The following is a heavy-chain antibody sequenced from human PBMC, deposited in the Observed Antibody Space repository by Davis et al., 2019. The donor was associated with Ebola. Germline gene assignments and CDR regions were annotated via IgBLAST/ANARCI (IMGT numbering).Heavy chain of an antibody. J-gene: IGHJ6*02. CDR3: ARAPARSPRHGAYGMDV. V-gene: IGHV3-23*01. CDR2: ITGSGGDT. D-gene: IGHD3-16*01. Sequence: GGSLRLSCAVSGFTFSDYAMNWVRQTPGKGLEWVSLITGSGGDTYYADSVKGRFTISRDNSKNTLYLQMNSLRAEDTAVYYCARAPARSPRHGAYGMDVWGQGTTVTVSS. CDR1: GFTFSDYA.